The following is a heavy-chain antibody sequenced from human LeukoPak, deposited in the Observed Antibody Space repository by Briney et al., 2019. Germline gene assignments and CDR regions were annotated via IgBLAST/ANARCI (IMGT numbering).Heavy chain of an antibody. CDR3: ARVARHGYWFDP. D-gene: IGHD1-1*01. CDR2: ISSGSSTI. CDR1: GFIFSSYR. Sequence: PGGSLSLSRAASGFIFSSYRVNWVRQAPGKGLEWVSYISSGSSTIFYADSVKGRFTVSRDNAKNSLYLQMNSLRDEDTAVYYCARVARHGYWFDPWGKRVLVTVSS. J-gene: IGHJ5*01. V-gene: IGHV3-48*02.